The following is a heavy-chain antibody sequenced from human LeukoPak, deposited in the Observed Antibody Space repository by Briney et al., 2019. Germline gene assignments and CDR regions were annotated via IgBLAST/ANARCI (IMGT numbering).Heavy chain of an antibody. Sequence: GGPLRLSCAASGFTFSSYWMSWVRQAPGKGLEWVANIKQDGSEKYYVDSVKGRFTISRDNAKNSLYLQMNSLRAEDTAVYYCAREQYYDFRQGTYYYYYYMDVWGKGTTVTVSS. CDR3: AREQYYDFRQGTYYYYYYMDV. CDR1: GFTFSSYW. J-gene: IGHJ6*03. CDR2: IKQDGSEK. V-gene: IGHV3-7*01. D-gene: IGHD3-3*01.